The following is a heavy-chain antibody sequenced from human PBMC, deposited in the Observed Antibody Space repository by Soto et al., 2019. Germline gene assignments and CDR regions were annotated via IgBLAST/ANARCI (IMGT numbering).Heavy chain of an antibody. CDR2: IKQDGSEK. D-gene: IGHD6-19*01. Sequence: GGSLRLSCAASGFTFSSYWMNWVRQAPGKGLEWVANIKQDGSEKNYVDSVKGRFTISRDNAKNSLYLQMNSLRAEDTAVYYCARGSSGWYEVDYWGQGTLVTVSS. CDR3: ARGSSGWYEVDY. CDR1: GFTFSSYW. J-gene: IGHJ4*02. V-gene: IGHV3-7*02.